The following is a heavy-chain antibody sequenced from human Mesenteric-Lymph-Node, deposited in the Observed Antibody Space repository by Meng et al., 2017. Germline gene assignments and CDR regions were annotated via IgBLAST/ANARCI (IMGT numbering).Heavy chain of an antibody. Sequence: GESLKISCAASGLTFRNYAMTWVRQAPGKGLEWVSVIRGSGSYTDYADSVRGRFTVSRDNSKNTLYLQMNSLRVDDTAVYYCARDPNGDFIGAFDFWGQGTMVTVSS. J-gene: IGHJ3*01. CDR2: IRGSGSYT. D-gene: IGHD4-17*01. CDR1: GLTFRNYA. CDR3: ARDPNGDFIGAFDF. V-gene: IGHV3-23*01.